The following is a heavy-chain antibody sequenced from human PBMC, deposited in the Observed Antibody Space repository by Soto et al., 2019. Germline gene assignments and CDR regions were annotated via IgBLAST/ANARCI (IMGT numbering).Heavy chain of an antibody. CDR1: GYTFTTYG. D-gene: IGHD4-17*01. J-gene: IGHJ4*02. Sequence: ASVKVSCKASGYTFTTYGFSWVRQAPGQGLEWMGWISAYNGNTNYAQKFQGRVTMTTDTSTTTAYMELRSLRSDDTAVYYCARDYGNYGEAFDYWGQGTLVTVPQ. V-gene: IGHV1-18*01. CDR3: ARDYGNYGEAFDY. CDR2: ISAYNGNT.